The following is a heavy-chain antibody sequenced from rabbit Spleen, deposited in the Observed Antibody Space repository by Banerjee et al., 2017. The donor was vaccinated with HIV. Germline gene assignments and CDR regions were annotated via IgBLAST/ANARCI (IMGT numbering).Heavy chain of an antibody. CDR2: IYVGSGSA. CDR1: GIDFSGYW. Sequence: QSLEESGGDLVKPGASLTLTCKASGIDFSGYWMSWVRQAPGKGLEWIGTIYVGSGSAYYASWAKGRFTISKTSSTTVTLQMTSLTAADTAIYFCARGQFTDDNDPYNLWGPGTLVTVS. J-gene: IGHJ4*01. CDR3: ARGQFTDDNDPYNL. D-gene: IGHD2-1*01. V-gene: IGHV1S40*01.